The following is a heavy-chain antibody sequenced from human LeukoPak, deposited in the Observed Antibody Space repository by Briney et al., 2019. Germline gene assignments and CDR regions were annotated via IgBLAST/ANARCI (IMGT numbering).Heavy chain of an antibody. CDR3: ARGMTTTPGAYDY. Sequence: PSETLSLTCAVSGGSFTGYYWSWIRQSPGKGLEWIGEISHAGSTTYNPSLKSRVIISLDTSKNHVSLSLSSLTAADTAVYYCARGMTTTPGAYDYWGQGALVTVSS. V-gene: IGHV4-34*01. J-gene: IGHJ4*02. D-gene: IGHD4-11*01. CDR1: GGSFTGYY. CDR2: ISHAGST.